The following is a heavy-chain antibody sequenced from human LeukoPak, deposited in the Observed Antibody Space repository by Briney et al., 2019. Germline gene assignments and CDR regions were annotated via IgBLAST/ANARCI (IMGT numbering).Heavy chain of an antibody. CDR2: INPNRGGT. CDR1: GYTFTGYY. Sequence: ASVKVSCKASGYTFTGYYMHWVRQAPGQGLEWMGLINPNRGGTNYAQKFQGRVTITRDTSISTAYMELSRLRSNDRAVYYCARDKTISGVVTLYYWGQGTLVTVSS. J-gene: IGHJ4*02. CDR3: ARDKTISGVVTLYY. D-gene: IGHD3-3*01. V-gene: IGHV1-2*06.